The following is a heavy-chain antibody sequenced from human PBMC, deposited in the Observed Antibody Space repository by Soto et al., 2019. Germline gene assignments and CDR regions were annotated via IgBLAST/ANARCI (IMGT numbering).Heavy chain of an antibody. CDR1: GFMFSSFA. V-gene: IGHV3-23*01. CDR3: AKDSKSVSVSAARVYGMDV. D-gene: IGHD2-2*01. J-gene: IGHJ6*02. Sequence: PGGSLRLSCAVSGFMFSSFAMTWVRQAPGKGLEWVSTTRSNGEHTYYADSVKGRFTVSRDNSKNTLFLEMSSLRAEDSAIYYCAKDSKSVSVSAARVYGMDVWGQGTTVTVSS. CDR2: TRSNGEHT.